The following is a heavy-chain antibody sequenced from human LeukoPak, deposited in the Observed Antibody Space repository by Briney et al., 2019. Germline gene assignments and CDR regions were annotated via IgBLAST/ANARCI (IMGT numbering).Heavy chain of an antibody. CDR2: ISYDGSNK. D-gene: IGHD3-22*01. CDR3: AKDLMGYYDSSGYFDY. CDR1: GFTYKNAW. Sequence: GGSLRLSCAASGFTYKNAWMSWVRQAPGKGLEWVAVISYDGSNKYYADSVKGRFTISRDNSKNTLYLQMNSLRAEDTAVYYCAKDLMGYYDSSGYFDYWGQGTLVTVSS. V-gene: IGHV3-30*18. J-gene: IGHJ4*02.